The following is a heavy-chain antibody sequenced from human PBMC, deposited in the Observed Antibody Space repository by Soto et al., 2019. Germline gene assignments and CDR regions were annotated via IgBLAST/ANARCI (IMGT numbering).Heavy chain of an antibody. CDR2: VYYLGST. J-gene: IGHJ4*02. V-gene: IGHV4-59*01. CDR1: GGPMSEYF. Sequence: TLSLTCSVSGGPMSEYFWSWIRQSPGKGLEWIGYVYYLGSTDYNPSLKSRVTISVDTSKRQFSLKLSSVTVADTAVYYCARDGYDGSGSPYPAYWGPGIQVTVSS. CDR3: ARDGYDGSGSPYPAY. D-gene: IGHD3-10*01.